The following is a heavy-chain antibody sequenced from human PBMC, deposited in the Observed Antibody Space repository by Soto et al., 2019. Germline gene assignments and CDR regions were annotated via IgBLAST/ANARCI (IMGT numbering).Heavy chain of an antibody. CDR3: GRKVPGSTTRPDYWYFDL. J-gene: IGHJ2*01. CDR2: ISDGGDAT. V-gene: IGHV3-23*01. CDR1: GFTFISYA. D-gene: IGHD3-10*01. Sequence: EVQLLESGGGLVQPGGSLRLSCAASGFTFISYAMNWVRQDPGKGLQWVSAISDGGDATFYADSVKGRFTISRDNSRNRVGLKIHSPGADDTALYYCGRKVPGSTTRPDYWYFDLWGCGTLVTVSS.